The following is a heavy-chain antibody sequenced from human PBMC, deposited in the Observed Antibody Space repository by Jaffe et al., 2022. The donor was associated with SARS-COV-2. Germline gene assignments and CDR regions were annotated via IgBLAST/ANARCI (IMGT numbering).Heavy chain of an antibody. CDR1: GFTLSGYA. V-gene: IGHV3-33*01. D-gene: IGHD7-27*01. Sequence: QVQLVESGGGVVQPGGSLRLSCAASGFTLSGYAMHWVRQAPGKGLEWVAVIWYDGTEKYYADSVKGRFTISRDISKNTLFLQMNRLRAEDTAVYYCSRDRDWGFDAFDIWGQGTTVTVSS. CDR3: SRDRDWGFDAFDI. J-gene: IGHJ3*02. CDR2: IWYDGTEK.